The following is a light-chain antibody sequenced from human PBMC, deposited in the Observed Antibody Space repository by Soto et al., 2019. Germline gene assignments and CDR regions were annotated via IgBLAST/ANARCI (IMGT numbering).Light chain of an antibody. CDR3: QSYDSSLSAVV. CDR2: EVS. J-gene: IGLJ3*02. V-gene: IGLV2-14*01. Sequence: QSALTQPASVSGSPGQSIAISCTGTNSDVGGYNYVSWYQHHPGKAPKLIIYEVSNRPSGVSNRFSGSKSGNTASLTISGLQAEDEADYYCQSYDSSLSAVVFGGGTKVTVL. CDR1: NSDVGGYNY.